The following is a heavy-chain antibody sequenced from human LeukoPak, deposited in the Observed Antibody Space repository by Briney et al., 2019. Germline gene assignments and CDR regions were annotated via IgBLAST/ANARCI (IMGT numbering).Heavy chain of an antibody. CDR3: AKDPSRITMIVVVIPYFDY. CDR2: ISGSGGST. Sequence: GESLKISCAASGCPFSSYAMSWVRQAPGKGLEWVSAISGSGGSTYYADSVKGRFTISRDNSKNTLYLQMNSLRAEDTAVYYCAKDPSRITMIVVVIPYFDYWGQGTLVTVSS. D-gene: IGHD3-22*01. CDR1: GCPFSSYA. V-gene: IGHV3-23*01. J-gene: IGHJ4*02.